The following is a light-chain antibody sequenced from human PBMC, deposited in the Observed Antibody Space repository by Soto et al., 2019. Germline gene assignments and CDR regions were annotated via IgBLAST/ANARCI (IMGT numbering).Light chain of an antibody. CDR3: QHYNSYSEA. J-gene: IGKJ1*01. Sequence: DIQMTQSPSTLSASAGDTVTITCRASQSISTFLAWYQQKPGKAPKLLIYKASTLKSGVPSRFSGSGSGTEFTLTISSLQPDDFATYYCQHYNSYSEAFGQGTKV. V-gene: IGKV1-5*03. CDR1: QSISTF. CDR2: KAS.